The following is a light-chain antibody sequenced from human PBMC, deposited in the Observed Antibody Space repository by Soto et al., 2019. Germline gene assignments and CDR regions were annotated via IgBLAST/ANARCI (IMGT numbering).Light chain of an antibody. Sequence: QSALTQPASVSGSPGQSITISCIGTSSDIGAYNFVSWYQHHPGKAPKLLIYEVTYRPSGISNRFSGSKSANTASLTISGLQAEDEADYFCSSYRSATTPPYVFGSGTKVTVL. J-gene: IGLJ1*01. CDR2: EVT. CDR1: SSDIGAYNF. CDR3: SSYRSATTPPYV. V-gene: IGLV2-14*01.